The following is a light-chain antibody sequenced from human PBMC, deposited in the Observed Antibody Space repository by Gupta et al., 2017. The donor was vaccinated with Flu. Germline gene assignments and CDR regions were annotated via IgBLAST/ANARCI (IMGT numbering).Light chain of an antibody. CDR3: QSYGSSLDGLNCV. V-gene: IGLV1-40*01. CDR1: RANIGAGYD. CDR2: GNT. Sequence: CSGSRANIGAGYDVHWYQQSPGAAPKLLLYGNTNRPSGAPDRFSGSKSGTSASLAITWLQAEDEAEYFCQSYGSSLDGLNCVFGGGTKLTVL. J-gene: IGLJ3*02.